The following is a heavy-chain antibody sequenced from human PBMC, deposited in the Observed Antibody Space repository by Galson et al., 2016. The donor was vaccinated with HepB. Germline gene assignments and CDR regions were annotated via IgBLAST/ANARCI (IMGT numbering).Heavy chain of an antibody. CDR2: TFYRSNWQN. Sequence: CAISGDSVSNNNAGWYWIRQSPSRGLECLGRTFYRSNWQNDYAESVTSRISINADTARNEISLPLRSVTPEDTGVYYCARSYLLGRGFGWWGPGTPVTVSS. CDR1: GDSVSNNNAG. J-gene: IGHJ4*02. D-gene: IGHD3-10*01. V-gene: IGHV6-1*01. CDR3: ARSYLLGRGFGW.